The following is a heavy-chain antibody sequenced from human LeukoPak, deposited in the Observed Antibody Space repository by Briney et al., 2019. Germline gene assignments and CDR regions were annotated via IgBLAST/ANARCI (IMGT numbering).Heavy chain of an antibody. V-gene: IGHV3-48*03. CDR2: ISSSGSAK. J-gene: IGHJ4*02. Sequence: PGGSLRLSCGASGFTFSSYEMNWVRQAPGKGLEWLSYISSSGSAKYYADSVKGRSTISRDNAKNPLYLQMDSLGAEDTAVYYCASGYPLNYWGRGTLVTVSS. D-gene: IGHD5-12*01. CDR1: GFTFSSYE. CDR3: ASGYPLNY.